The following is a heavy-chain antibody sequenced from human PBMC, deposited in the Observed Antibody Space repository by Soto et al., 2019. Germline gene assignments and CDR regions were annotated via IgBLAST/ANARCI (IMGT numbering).Heavy chain of an antibody. CDR1: GYSFTNYW. CDR3: ARHVACSSGSCYLIN. V-gene: IGHV5-51*01. J-gene: IGHJ4*02. D-gene: IGHD2-15*01. CDR2: IYPGDSDT. Sequence: PGESLKISCKASGYSFTNYWIGWVRQMPGKGLEWMGIIYPGDSDTRYSPSFQGQVTISADRSISTAYLQWRSLKASDTAMYYCARHVACSSGSCYLINWGQGTLVTVAS.